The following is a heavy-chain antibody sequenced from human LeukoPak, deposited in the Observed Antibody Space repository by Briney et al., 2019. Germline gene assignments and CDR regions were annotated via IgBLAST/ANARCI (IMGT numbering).Heavy chain of an antibody. Sequence: PGGSLRLSCAASGFTFSSYDMHWVRQATGKGLEGVSAIGTAGDTYYPGSVKGRFTISRENAKNSLYLQMNSLRAGDTAVYYCARATSLYGDYPFDYWGQGTLVTVSS. V-gene: IGHV3-13*01. CDR1: GFTFSSYD. J-gene: IGHJ4*02. CDR3: ARATSLYGDYPFDY. CDR2: IGTAGDT. D-gene: IGHD4-17*01.